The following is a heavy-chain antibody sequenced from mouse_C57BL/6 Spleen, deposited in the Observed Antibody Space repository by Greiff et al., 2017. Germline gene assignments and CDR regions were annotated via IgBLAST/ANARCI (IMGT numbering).Heavy chain of an antibody. Sequence: QVQLKQSGPGLVQPSQSLSITCTVSGFSLTSYGVHWVRQSPGKGLEWLGVIWSGGSTDYNAAFISRLSISKDNSKSQVFFKMNSLQADDTAIYYCARNPLYYGSPGAMDYWGQGTSVTVSS. J-gene: IGHJ4*01. CDR3: ARNPLYYGSPGAMDY. CDR1: GFSLTSYG. V-gene: IGHV2-2*01. CDR2: IWSGGST. D-gene: IGHD1-1*01.